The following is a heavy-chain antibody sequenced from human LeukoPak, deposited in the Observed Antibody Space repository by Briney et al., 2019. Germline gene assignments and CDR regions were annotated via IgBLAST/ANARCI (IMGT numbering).Heavy chain of an antibody. D-gene: IGHD2-2*01. Sequence: SETLSLTCTVSGGSISSYYWSWIRQPPGKGLEWIGYIYHSGSTYYNPSLKSRVTISVDRSKNQFSLKLSSVTAADTAVYYCARDRPAAARNYYYYYYMDVWGKGTTVTVSS. V-gene: IGHV4-59*12. J-gene: IGHJ6*03. CDR1: GGSISSYY. CDR3: ARDRPAAARNYYYYYYMDV. CDR2: IYHSGST.